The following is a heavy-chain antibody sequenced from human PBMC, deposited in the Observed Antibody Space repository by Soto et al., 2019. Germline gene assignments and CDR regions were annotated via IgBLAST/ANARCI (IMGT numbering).Heavy chain of an antibody. V-gene: IGHV4-59*01. J-gene: IGHJ4*02. CDR1: GGSMSSYY. CDR2: IYYSGST. Sequence: QVQLQESGPGLVKPSETLSLTCTVSGGSMSSYYWSWIRQPPGKGLEWIGYIYYSGSTNYNPSLKSRVTISVDTSKNQFSLKLSSVTAADTAVYYCARDRWGEDGSGSYSLDYWGQGTLVTVSS. CDR3: ARDRWGEDGSGSYSLDY. D-gene: IGHD3-10*01.